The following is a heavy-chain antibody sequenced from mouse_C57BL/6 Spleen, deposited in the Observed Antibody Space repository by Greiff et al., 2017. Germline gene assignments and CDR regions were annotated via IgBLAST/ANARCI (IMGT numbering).Heavy chain of an antibody. CDR2: IDPETGGT. Sequence: QVQLQQSGAELVRPGASVTLSCKASGYTFTDYEMHWVKQTPVHGLEWIGAIDPETGGTAYNQKFKGKAILTADKSSSTAYMEPRSLTSEDSAVYYCTRSGLTGFAYWGQGTLVTVSA. V-gene: IGHV1-15*01. D-gene: IGHD4-1*01. CDR3: TRSGLTGFAY. CDR1: GYTFTDYE. J-gene: IGHJ3*01.